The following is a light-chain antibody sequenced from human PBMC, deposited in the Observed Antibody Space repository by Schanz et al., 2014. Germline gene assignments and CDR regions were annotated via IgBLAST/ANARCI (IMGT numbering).Light chain of an antibody. J-gene: IGKJ3*01. CDR1: QSISAW. Sequence: DIQMTQSPSTLSASVGDRVTITCRASQSISAWLAWYQQKPGRAPKLLIYTASTLESGVPSRFSGSGLGTEFTLTISSLQPEDIATYYCQQYDNLPLTFGPGTKVDIK. CDR2: TAS. CDR3: QQYDNLPLT. V-gene: IGKV1-5*03.